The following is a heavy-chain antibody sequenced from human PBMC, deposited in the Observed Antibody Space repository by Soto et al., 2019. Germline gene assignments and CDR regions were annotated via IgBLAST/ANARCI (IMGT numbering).Heavy chain of an antibody. CDR3: AKAPSQPDAFDI. CDR2: ISAYNGNT. J-gene: IGHJ3*02. V-gene: IGHV1-18*01. CDR1: GGTFSSYT. Sequence: ASVKVSCKASGGTFSSYTISWVRQAPGQGLEWMGRISAYNGNTNYAQKLQGRVTMTTDTSTSTAYMELRSLRSDDTAVYYCAKAPSQPDAFDIWGQGTMVTVSS.